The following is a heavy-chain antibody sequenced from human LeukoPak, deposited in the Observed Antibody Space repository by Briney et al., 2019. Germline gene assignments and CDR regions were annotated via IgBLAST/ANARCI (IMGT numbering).Heavy chain of an antibody. V-gene: IGHV3-7*04. CDR3: TRVGYIDEGIDY. CDR1: GFPFSSYW. CDR2: IKQDGSKK. D-gene: IGHD5-24*01. J-gene: IGHJ4*02. Sequence: GGSLRLSCVASGFPFSSYWMTWVRQAPGKGPEWVANIKQDGSKKSYVDSVKGRFTISRDNAKNSLYLQMNSLRAEDTAIYYCTRVGYIDEGIDYWGQGTLATVPS.